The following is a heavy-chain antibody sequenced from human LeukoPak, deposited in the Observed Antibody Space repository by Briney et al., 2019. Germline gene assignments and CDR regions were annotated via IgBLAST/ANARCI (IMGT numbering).Heavy chain of an antibody. V-gene: IGHV3-7*05. J-gene: IGHJ4*02. CDR1: EFSFGSYW. CDR2: MKHDGIEK. Sequence: GGSLRLSCVASEFSFGSYWMAWVRQAPGKGLEWVANMKHDGIEKYHVDSVKGRFTISRDNTKNSLYLHMSSLRVEDTAVYYCAREGREGYNYPALDFWGQGILVTVSS. D-gene: IGHD5-24*01. CDR3: AREGREGYNYPALDF.